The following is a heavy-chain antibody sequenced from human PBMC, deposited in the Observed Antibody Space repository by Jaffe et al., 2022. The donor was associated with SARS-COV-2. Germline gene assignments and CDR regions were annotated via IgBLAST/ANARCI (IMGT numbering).Heavy chain of an antibody. J-gene: IGHJ4*02. CDR3: AHKGAFDSGYYYFDH. CDR2: IYWSDNK. D-gene: IGHD3-22*01. CDR1: GFSLTTSGVG. V-gene: IGHV2-5*01. Sequence: QITLKESGPTLVKPTQTLTLTCTCSGFSLTTSGVGVGWIRQTPGKALEWLALIYWSDNKRYSPSLKSRLTITKDTSKNQVVLTMANVDPVDTATYYCAHKGAFDSGYYYFDHWGQGTLVTVSS.